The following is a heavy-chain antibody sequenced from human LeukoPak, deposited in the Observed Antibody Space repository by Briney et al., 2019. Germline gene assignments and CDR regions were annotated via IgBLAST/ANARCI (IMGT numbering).Heavy chain of an antibody. D-gene: IGHD6-13*01. V-gene: IGHV3-74*01. J-gene: IGHJ4*02. CDR1: GFTFNDYG. CDR3: VPADKQ. CDR2: IKPDGSST. Sequence: GGSLRLSCAASGFTFNDYGMIWVRQGPGKGLEWVSLIKPDGSSTNYADSVKGRFTISRDNAKNTLYLQMNSLRAEDTAVYYCVPADKQWGQGTLVTVSS.